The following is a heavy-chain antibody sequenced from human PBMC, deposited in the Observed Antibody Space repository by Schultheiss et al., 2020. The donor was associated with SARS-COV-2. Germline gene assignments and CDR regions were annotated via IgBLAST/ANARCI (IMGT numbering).Heavy chain of an antibody. CDR1: GGSFSGYY. CDR3: ARGRRRIQLPFAVYYGMDV. V-gene: IGHV4-34*09. J-gene: IGHJ6*02. D-gene: IGHD5-18*01. CDR2: IYYSGST. Sequence: SETLSLTCAVYGGSFSGYYWSWIRQPPGKGLEWIGYIYYSGSTYYNPSLKSRVTISVDTSKNQFSLKLSSVTAADTAVYYCARGRRRIQLPFAVYYGMDVWGQGTTVTVS.